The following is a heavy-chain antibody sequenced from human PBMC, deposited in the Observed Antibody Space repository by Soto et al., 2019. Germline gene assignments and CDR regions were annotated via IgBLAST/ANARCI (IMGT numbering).Heavy chain of an antibody. J-gene: IGHJ4*02. CDR1: GGSITSGGYS. Sequence: QLQLQESGSGLVKPSQTLSLTCAVFGGSITSGGYSWSWIRQPPGKGLEWIGYIYHSGSTYYNPSLQSRATISVDRSKNQFSLKLSSVTAAATAVYSCARVPDYWGQGTLVTVSS. CDR3: ARVPDY. CDR2: IYHSGST. V-gene: IGHV4-30-2*01.